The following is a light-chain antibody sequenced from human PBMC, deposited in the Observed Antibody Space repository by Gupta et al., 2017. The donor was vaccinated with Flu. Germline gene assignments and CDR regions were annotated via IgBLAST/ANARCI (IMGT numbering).Light chain of an antibody. J-gene: IGLJ3*02. V-gene: IGLV2-23*01. Sequence: QSALTQPASVSGSPGQSITIHCTGTSSDVGSYNLVSWYQQHPGNAPKLMIYEGSKRPSGVSNRFSGSKSGNAASLTISGLQAEDEADYYCCSYAGSSTPWVFGGGTKLTVL. CDR1: SSDVGSYNL. CDR2: EGS. CDR3: CSYAGSSTPWV.